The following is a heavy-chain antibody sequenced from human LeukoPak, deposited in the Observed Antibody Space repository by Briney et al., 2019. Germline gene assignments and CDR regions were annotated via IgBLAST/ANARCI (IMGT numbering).Heavy chain of an antibody. Sequence: GASLRLSCAASGFTFSSYAMSWVRQAPGKGLEWVSAISGSGGSTYYADSVKGRFTTSRDNSKNTLYLQMNSLRAEDTAIYYCAKVREGVVVVPAAPVDFWGQGTLVTVSS. CDR3: AKVREGVVVVPAAPVDF. CDR2: ISGSGGST. J-gene: IGHJ4*02. CDR1: GFTFSSYA. D-gene: IGHD2-2*01. V-gene: IGHV3-23*01.